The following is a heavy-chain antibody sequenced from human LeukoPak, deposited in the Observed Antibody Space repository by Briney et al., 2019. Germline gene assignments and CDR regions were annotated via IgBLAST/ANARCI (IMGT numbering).Heavy chain of an antibody. CDR3: ARGIAAAGFARYYFDY. J-gene: IGHJ4*02. V-gene: IGHV4-38-2*02. CDR1: DYSISSGYY. CDR2: IYHSGST. D-gene: IGHD6-13*01. Sequence: SETLSLTCTVSDYSISSGYYWGWIRPPPGKGLEWIGSIYHSGSTYYNPSLKSRVAMSVDTSKNQFSLKLSSVTAADTAVYYCARGIAAAGFARYYFDYWGQGTLVTVSS.